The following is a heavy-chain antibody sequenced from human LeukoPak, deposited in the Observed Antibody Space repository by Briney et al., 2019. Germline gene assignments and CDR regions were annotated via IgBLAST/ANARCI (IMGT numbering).Heavy chain of an antibody. D-gene: IGHD5-24*01. CDR2: IYYSGSS. V-gene: IGHV4-39*01. CDR3: ARHRSGWLQSSFDY. J-gene: IGHJ4*02. Sequence: PSETLSLTCTVSGGSISSSSSYWGWIRQPPGKGLEWIGSIYYSGSSFDNPALKSRVTISVDTSKNQFSLKLSSVTAADTAVYYCARHRSGWLQSSFDYWGQGTLVTVSS. CDR1: GGSISSSSSY.